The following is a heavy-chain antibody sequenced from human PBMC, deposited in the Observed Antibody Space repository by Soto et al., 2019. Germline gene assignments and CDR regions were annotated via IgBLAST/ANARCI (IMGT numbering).Heavy chain of an antibody. CDR2: IYYSGST. CDR3: ARYPRLDC. V-gene: IGHV4-59*08. Sequence: PSETLSLTCTVSGGSISSYYWSWIRQPPGKGLEWIGYIYYSGSTNYNPSLKSRVTISIDTSKNQFSLQLSSVTAADTAVYFCARYPRLDCWGQGTLVTVSS. J-gene: IGHJ4*02. CDR1: GGSISSYY.